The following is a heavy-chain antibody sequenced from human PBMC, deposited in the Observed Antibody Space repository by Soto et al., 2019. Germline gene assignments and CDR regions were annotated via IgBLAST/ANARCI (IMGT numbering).Heavy chain of an antibody. CDR3: ASEYSSSAIYYYYGMDV. V-gene: IGHV5-10-1*01. J-gene: IGHJ6*02. D-gene: IGHD6-6*01. Sequence: PGVALKISCRGSGYNFTSYWISRVRQMPRKGPEWMGRIDLSDYYTNYSPSLQGHVTISADKSISTAYMQWSSLKASNTAMYYCASEYSSSAIYYYYGMDVWGQGTTVTVSS. CDR2: IDLSDYYT. CDR1: GYNFTSYW.